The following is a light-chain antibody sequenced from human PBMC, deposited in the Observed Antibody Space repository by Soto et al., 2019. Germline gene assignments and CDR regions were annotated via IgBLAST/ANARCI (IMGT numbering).Light chain of an antibody. CDR3: QQYYSYPPT. CDR1: QGISSY. CDR2: AAS. V-gene: IGKV1-8*01. Sequence: AIRMTQSPSSFSASTGDRVTITCRASQGISSYLAWYQQKPGKAPKLLIYAASTLHSGVPSRFSGSGSGTDFTLTISSLQSEDFATYYCQQYYSYPPTFGPGTKVDIK. J-gene: IGKJ3*01.